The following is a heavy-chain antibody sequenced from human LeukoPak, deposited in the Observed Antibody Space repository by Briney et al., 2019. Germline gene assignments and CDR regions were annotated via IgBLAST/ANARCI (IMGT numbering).Heavy chain of an antibody. CDR3: TTKYTSRWSPTN. Sequence: GGSLRLSCAASGFTFSDAWMTWVRQAPGKGLEWVGRIKSKTDGGTADYAALVKGRFTISRDDSKNTLYLQMNSLKTEDTAVYYCTTKYTSRWSPTNWGQGTLVTVSS. V-gene: IGHV3-15*01. D-gene: IGHD6-13*01. CDR2: IKSKTDGGTA. CDR1: GFTFSDAW. J-gene: IGHJ1*01.